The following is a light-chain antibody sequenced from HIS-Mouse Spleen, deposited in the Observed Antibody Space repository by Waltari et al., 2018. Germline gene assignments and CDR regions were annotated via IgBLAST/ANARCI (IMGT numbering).Light chain of an antibody. V-gene: IGLV2-23*01. CDR2: EGS. Sequence: QSALTQPASVSGSPGQSITISRTGTSSDFGSYNLVSWYQQHPGKAPKLLIYEGSKRPSGVSNRFSGSKSGNTASLTISGLQAEDEADYYCCSYAGSSTWVFGGGTKLTVL. J-gene: IGLJ3*02. CDR1: SSDFGSYNL. CDR3: CSYAGSSTWV.